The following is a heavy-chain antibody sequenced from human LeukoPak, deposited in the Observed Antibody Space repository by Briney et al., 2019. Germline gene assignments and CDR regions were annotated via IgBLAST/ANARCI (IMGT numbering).Heavy chain of an antibody. V-gene: IGHV3-23*01. J-gene: IGHJ5*02. CDR3: ARFLPQKWELPGNWFDP. D-gene: IGHD1-26*01. CDR1: GFTFSSYS. CDR2: ISASGAYT. Sequence: GGSLRLSCSASGFTFSSYSMNWVRQAPGKGLEWVSGISASGAYTWYAVSVRGRFTISRDNSKNTVYLEVNSLTADDTAVYYCARFLPQKWELPGNWFDPWGQGTLVTVSS.